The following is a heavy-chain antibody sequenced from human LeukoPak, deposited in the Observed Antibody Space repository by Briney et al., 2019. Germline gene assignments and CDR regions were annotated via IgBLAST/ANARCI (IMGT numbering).Heavy chain of an antibody. CDR1: GFSLRTSEVG. D-gene: IGHD5-24*01. Sequence: SGPTLVKPTQTLTLTCTFSGFSLRTSEVGVAWIRQPPGKALEWLALIYWDDDKRYSRSLKSRLTITKDTSKNQVVLTMTNMDPVDTATYYCAYRGEKATTMYWGQGTLVTVSS. V-gene: IGHV2-5*02. CDR2: IYWDDDK. CDR3: AYRGEKATTMY. J-gene: IGHJ4*02.